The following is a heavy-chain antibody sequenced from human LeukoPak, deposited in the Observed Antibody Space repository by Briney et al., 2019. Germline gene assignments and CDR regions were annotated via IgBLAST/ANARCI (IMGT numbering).Heavy chain of an antibody. CDR2: ISGGGDTI. Sequence: PGGSLRLSCVASGFIFSSYETNWVRQAPGEGLEWVSYISGGGDTIYYADSVKGRVTISRDNLKNSLYLQMNNLRAEDAAVYYCASGQSYGYYFGMDVWGQGTTVTVS. CDR1: GFIFSSYE. J-gene: IGHJ6*02. V-gene: IGHV3-48*03. CDR3: ASGQSYGYYFGMDV. D-gene: IGHD3-16*01.